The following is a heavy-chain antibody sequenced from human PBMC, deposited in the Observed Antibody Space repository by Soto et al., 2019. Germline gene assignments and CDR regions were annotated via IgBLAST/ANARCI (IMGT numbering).Heavy chain of an antibody. Sequence: GASVKVSCKASGGTFSSYAISWVRQAPGQGLEWMGGIIPIFGTANYAQKFQGRVTITADESTSTAYMELSSLRSEDTAVYYCARGGYYDFWSGYYTATGGIGMDVWGQGTTVTVSS. V-gene: IGHV1-69*13. D-gene: IGHD3-3*01. J-gene: IGHJ6*02. CDR2: IIPIFGTA. CDR3: ARGGYYDFWSGYYTATGGIGMDV. CDR1: GGTFSSYA.